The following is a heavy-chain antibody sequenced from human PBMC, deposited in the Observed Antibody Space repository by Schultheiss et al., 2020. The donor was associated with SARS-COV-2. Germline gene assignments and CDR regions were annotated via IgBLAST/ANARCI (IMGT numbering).Heavy chain of an antibody. D-gene: IGHD5-18*01. J-gene: IGHJ6*02. CDR3: ARGDVDTGGMDV. CDR2: IYYSGST. V-gene: IGHV4-30-4*01. Sequence: SETLSLTCTVSGGSISSGDYYWSWIRQPPGKGLEWIGYIYYSGSTYYNPSLKSRVTISVDTSKNQFSLKLSSVTAADTAVYYCARGDVDTGGMDVWGQGTTVTVSS. CDR1: GGSISSGDYY.